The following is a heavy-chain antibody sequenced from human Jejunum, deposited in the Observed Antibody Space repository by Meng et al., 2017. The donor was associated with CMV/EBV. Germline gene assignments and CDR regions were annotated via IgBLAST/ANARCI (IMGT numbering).Heavy chain of an antibody. CDR3: ARASLHAYMDV. J-gene: IGHJ6*03. CDR1: KCSVSNSY. V-gene: IGHV3-53*01. CDR2: IYSTGGT. D-gene: IGHD5/OR15-5a*01. Sequence: WAASKCSVSNSYVSWVRQAPGRGLGWVSVIYSTGGTYYADSVRGRFAISRDNSKNTVFLQMNSLRADDTAVYYCARASLHAYMDVWGQGTTVTVSS.